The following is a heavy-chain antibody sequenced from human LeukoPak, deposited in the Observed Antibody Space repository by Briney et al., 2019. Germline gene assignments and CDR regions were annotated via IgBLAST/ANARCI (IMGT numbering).Heavy chain of an antibody. D-gene: IGHD3-10*01. CDR1: GFTFEDYA. CDR3: AKDIDGSGKYGMDV. CDR2: ISWNSGSI. V-gene: IGHV3-9*01. Sequence: PGGSLRLSCAASGFTFEDYAMHWVRQAPGRGLEWVSGISWNSGSIGYADSVKGRFTISRDNAKNSLYLQMNSLRAEDTALYYCAKDIDGSGKYGMDVWGQGTTVTVSS. J-gene: IGHJ6*02.